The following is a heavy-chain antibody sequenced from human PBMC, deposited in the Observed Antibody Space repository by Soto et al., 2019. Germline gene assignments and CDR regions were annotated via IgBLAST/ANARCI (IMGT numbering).Heavy chain of an antibody. CDR2: ISGYNGNT. CDR1: GYTFTSYG. D-gene: IGHD3-10*01. Sequence: QVQLVQSGAEVKKPGASVKVSCKASGYTFTSYGISWVRQAPGQGREWMGWISGYNGNTNYAQKLKGRVTMTTDTSNSTAYMELRSLRSDDKAVYYCARVRGRVKWCGEPGDHWGQGTLVTGSS. V-gene: IGHV1-18*01. J-gene: IGHJ5*02. CDR3: ARVRGRVKWCGEPGDH.